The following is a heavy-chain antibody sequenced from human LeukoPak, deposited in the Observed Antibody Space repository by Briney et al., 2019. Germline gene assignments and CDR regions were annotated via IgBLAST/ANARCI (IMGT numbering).Heavy chain of an antibody. CDR3: VTYYFDSSGPKRNY. V-gene: IGHV4-34*01. CDR2: INHSGST. D-gene: IGHD3-22*01. J-gene: IGHJ4*02. CDR1: GGPFSGYY. Sequence: SVTLSLTCAVYGGPFSGYYWSWIRQPPGKGREWIGEINHSGSTNYNPSLKSRVTISVDTSKKQFSLKLSSVTAADTAVYYCVTYYFDSSGPKRNYWGQGTLVTVSS.